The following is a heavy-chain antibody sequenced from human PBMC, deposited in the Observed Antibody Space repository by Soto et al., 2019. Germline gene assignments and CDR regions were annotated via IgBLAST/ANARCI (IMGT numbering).Heavy chain of an antibody. D-gene: IGHD4-17*01. CDR3: ARDAKILRVGYNWFDP. V-gene: IGHV3-64*01. J-gene: IGHJ5*02. Sequence: EVQLVESGGGLVQPGGSLRLSCAASGFTFSSYAMHWVRQAPGKGLEYVSAISSNGGSTYYANSVKGRFTISRDNSKNTLYLQMGRLRAEDMAVYYCARDAKILRVGYNWFDPWGQGTLVTVSS. CDR1: GFTFSSYA. CDR2: ISSNGGST.